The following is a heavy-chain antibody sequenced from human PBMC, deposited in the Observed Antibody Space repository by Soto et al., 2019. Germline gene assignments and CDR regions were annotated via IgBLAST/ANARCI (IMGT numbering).Heavy chain of an antibody. CDR1: GGSISSSSYY. D-gene: IGHD2-2*01. CDR3: ARPLVPVAIIWGGGGGMDV. V-gene: IGHV4-39*01. CDR2: IYYSGST. Sequence: SEXLSLTCTVSGGSISSSSYYWGWIRQPPGRGLEWIGSIYYSGSTYYNPSLKSRVTISVDTSKNQFSLKLSSVTAADTAVYYCARPLVPVAIIWGGGGGMDVWGQGTTVTVSS. J-gene: IGHJ6*02.